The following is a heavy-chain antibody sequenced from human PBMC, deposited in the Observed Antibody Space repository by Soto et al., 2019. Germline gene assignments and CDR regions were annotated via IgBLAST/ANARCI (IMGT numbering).Heavy chain of an antibody. Sequence: PSVKVSCKASGGTFSSYAISWVRQAPGQGLEWMGGIIPIFGTANYAQKFQGRVTITADKSTSTAYMELSSLRSEDTAVYYCARGPQAAAETALCYWGQGTQVTVSS. CDR1: GGTFSSYA. V-gene: IGHV1-69*06. J-gene: IGHJ4*02. D-gene: IGHD6-13*01. CDR2: IIPIFGTA. CDR3: ARGPQAAAETALCY.